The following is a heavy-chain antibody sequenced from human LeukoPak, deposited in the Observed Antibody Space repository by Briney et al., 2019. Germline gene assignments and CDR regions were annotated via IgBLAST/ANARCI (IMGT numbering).Heavy chain of an antibody. CDR2: INTDGTIT. D-gene: IGHD3-3*01. CDR3: ARRRDIWSAYYHPDFDY. Sequence: GGSLRLSCAASGFTFSSYWMHWVRQAPGKGLVWVSRINTDGTITSYADSVRGRFTISRDNAKNTLYLQMNSLRAEDTAVYYCARRRDIWSAYYHPDFDYWGQGTLVTVSS. CDR1: GFTFSSYW. J-gene: IGHJ4*02. V-gene: IGHV3-74*01.